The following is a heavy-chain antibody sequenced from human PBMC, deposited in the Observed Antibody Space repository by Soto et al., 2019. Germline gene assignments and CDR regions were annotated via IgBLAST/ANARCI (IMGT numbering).Heavy chain of an antibody. V-gene: IGHV1-18*01. J-gene: IGHJ6*03. CDR1: GYTFTSYG. Sequence: QVQLVQSGAEVKKPGASVKVSCKASGYTFTSYGISWVRQAPGQGLEWMGWISAYNGTTNYAQKLQGRVTMTTDISTSTAYMELRSLRSDDTAVYYCARDRKIFGVVISYYYMDVWGQGTMVTVSS. D-gene: IGHD3-3*01. CDR3: ARDRKIFGVVISYYYMDV. CDR2: ISAYNGTT.